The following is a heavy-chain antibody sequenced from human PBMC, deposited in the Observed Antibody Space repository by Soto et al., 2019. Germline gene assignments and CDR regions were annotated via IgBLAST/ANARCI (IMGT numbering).Heavy chain of an antibody. J-gene: IGHJ6*02. Sequence: QVQLVESGGGVVQPGRSLRLSCAASGFIFKHHAMHWVGQAAGKGLEWVAQIWYDGSHTYYTDSVKGRFTISRDNLKDMVYLKMDSLRAEDTAVYYCARDGQQLAPYAMDVWGQGTTVTVSS. CDR2: IWYDGSHT. V-gene: IGHV3-33*01. CDR3: ARDGQQLAPYAMDV. D-gene: IGHD1-1*01. CDR1: GFIFKHHA.